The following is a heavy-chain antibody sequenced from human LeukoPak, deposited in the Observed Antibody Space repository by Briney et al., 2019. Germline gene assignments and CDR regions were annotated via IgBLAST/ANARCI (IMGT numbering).Heavy chain of an antibody. CDR3: AAALAIAVGGTTPGDY. V-gene: IGHV3-48*03. J-gene: IGHJ4*02. CDR1: GFTFSSYE. D-gene: IGHD6-19*01. Sequence: GGSLRLSCAASGFTFSSYEMNWVRQAPGKGLEWVSYISSSGSTIYYADSVKGRFTISRDNAKNSLYLQMNSLRVEDTAVYYCAAALAIAVGGTTPGDYWGQGTLVTVSS. CDR2: ISSSGSTI.